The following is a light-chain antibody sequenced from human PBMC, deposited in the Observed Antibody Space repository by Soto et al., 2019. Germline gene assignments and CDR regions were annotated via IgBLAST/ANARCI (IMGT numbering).Light chain of an antibody. Sequence: IQMTQSPSTLSASVGDRVTITCRASQSISIWLAWYQQNPGKAPKLLIYKASSLESEVPSRFSGSGSGTEFTLTINSRQHDDSATYYCQQYNSDSTFGQGTKVEIK. V-gene: IGKV1-5*03. CDR2: KAS. J-gene: IGKJ1*01. CDR3: QQYNSDST. CDR1: QSISIW.